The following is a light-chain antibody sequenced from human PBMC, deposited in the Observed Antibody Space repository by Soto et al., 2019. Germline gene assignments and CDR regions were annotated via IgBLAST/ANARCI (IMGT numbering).Light chain of an antibody. J-gene: IGKJ1*01. V-gene: IGKV1-5*01. CDR1: QSISSW. CDR3: QQYNGYSRT. CDR2: DAS. Sequence: QRTQSPSTLSASVGDRVTITCRASQSISSWLAWYQQKPGKAPKLLIYDASSLGSGVPSRFSGSGSGTEFTLTISSLQPDDFATYYCQQYNGYSRTFGQGTKVDI.